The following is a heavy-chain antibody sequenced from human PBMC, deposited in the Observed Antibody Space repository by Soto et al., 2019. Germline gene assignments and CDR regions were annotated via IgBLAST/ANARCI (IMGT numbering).Heavy chain of an antibody. CDR3: ARITGRHLDY. CDR2: IDYGGTA. J-gene: IGHJ4*02. CDR1: SGSISVTNVF. V-gene: IGHV4-39*01. Sequence: SETLSLTCTVSSGSISVTNVFWGWVRQPPGKGLEWIGNIDYGGTAYFSPSLATRVTFHVDTSKNQFSLTLYSVTAADTAVYYCARITGRHLDYWGQGILGTFSS. D-gene: IGHD1-20*01.